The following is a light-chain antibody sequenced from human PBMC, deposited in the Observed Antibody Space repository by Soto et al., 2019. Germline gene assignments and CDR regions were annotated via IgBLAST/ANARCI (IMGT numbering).Light chain of an antibody. CDR3: QQGDSFPFT. CDR2: AAS. Sequence: DIQMTQSPSSVSASVGDRVIITCRASQDISSWVAWYRQKPGKAPKLLISAASSLQSGVPRRFSGSGSGTDFTLIISSLQPEDFATYFCQQGDSFPFTFGGGTKVEI. CDR1: QDISSW. J-gene: IGKJ4*01. V-gene: IGKV1-12*01.